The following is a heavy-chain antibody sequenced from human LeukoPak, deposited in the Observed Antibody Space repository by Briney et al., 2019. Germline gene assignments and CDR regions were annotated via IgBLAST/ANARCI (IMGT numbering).Heavy chain of an antibody. V-gene: IGHV4-59*01. CDR2: IYYSGNT. CDR3: ARGELVFDY. J-gene: IGHJ4*02. D-gene: IGHD1-26*01. CDR1: GGSISSFH. Sequence: NTSETLSLTCTVSGGSISSFHWSWIRQPPGKGLEWIGYIYYSGNTNYNPSLKSRVTISVDTSKNQFSLRLTSVTAADTAVYYCARGELVFDYWGQGTLVTVS.